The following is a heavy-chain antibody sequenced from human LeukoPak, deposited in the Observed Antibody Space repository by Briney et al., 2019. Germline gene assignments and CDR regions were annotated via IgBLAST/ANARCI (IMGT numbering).Heavy chain of an antibody. CDR3: AAKGLLSDWFDP. D-gene: IGHD2/OR15-2a*01. CDR1: GGTLSNYA. J-gene: IGHJ5*02. Sequence: GSSVKVSCKASGGTLSNYAISWVRQAPGQGLEWMGGIIPIFGTTNYAQKFQGRVTITADKSTTTAYMELSRLRSDDMAVYYCAAKGLLSDWFDPWGQGTLVTVSS. CDR2: IIPIFGTT. V-gene: IGHV1-69*06.